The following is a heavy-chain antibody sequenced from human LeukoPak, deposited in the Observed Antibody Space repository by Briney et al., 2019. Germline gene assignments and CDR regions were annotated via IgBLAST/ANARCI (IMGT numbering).Heavy chain of an antibody. D-gene: IGHD5-24*01. CDR3: AKDRDGYNTDFHY. Sequence: PGGSLRLSCAASGFIFTNYAMTWVRQAPGKGLEWVSGISGSGGSTYYADSVKGRFTISRDKSKNTLYLQMNSLRAEDTAVYYCAKDRDGYNTDFHYWGQGTLVTVSS. CDR1: GFIFTNYA. J-gene: IGHJ4*02. CDR2: ISGSGGST. V-gene: IGHV3-23*01.